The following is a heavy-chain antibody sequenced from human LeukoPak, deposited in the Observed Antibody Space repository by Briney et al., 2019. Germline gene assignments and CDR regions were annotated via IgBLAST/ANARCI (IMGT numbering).Heavy chain of an antibody. Sequence: GGSLRLSCAASGFTFSDYYMSWIRQAPGKGLEWVSYISSSARTIYYADSVKGRFTISRDNAKNSLYLQMNSLRAEDTAVYYCAKGVGGAANYYYMDVWGKGTTVTVSS. V-gene: IGHV3-11*04. D-gene: IGHD3-16*01. CDR2: ISSSARTI. CDR1: GFTFSDYY. J-gene: IGHJ6*03. CDR3: AKGVGGAANYYYMDV.